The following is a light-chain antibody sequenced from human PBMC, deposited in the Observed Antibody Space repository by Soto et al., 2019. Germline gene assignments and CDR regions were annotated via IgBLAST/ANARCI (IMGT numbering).Light chain of an antibody. CDR3: QQYNSYSWT. Sequence: DIQMTHSPSTLSASVVDRVTISCRASQSISSWLAWYQQKPGKAPKLLIYDASSLESGVPSRFSGSGSGTEFTLTISSLQPDDFATYYCQQYNSYSWTFGQGTKVDIK. CDR1: QSISSW. J-gene: IGKJ1*01. CDR2: DAS. V-gene: IGKV1-5*01.